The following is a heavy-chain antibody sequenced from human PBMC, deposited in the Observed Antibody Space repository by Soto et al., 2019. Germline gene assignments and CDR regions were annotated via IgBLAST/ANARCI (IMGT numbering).Heavy chain of an antibody. D-gene: IGHD3-16*02. Sequence: QVQLVQSGAEVKKPGASVKVSCKASGYTFTGYYMHWVRQAPGQGLEWMGWINPNSGGTNYAQKFQGRVTMTRDTSISTAYRELSRLRSDDTAVYYCERDRVWGSYRYTGVFDYWGQGTLVTVSS. CDR3: ERDRVWGSYRYTGVFDY. CDR2: INPNSGGT. CDR1: GYTFTGYY. V-gene: IGHV1-2*02. J-gene: IGHJ4*02.